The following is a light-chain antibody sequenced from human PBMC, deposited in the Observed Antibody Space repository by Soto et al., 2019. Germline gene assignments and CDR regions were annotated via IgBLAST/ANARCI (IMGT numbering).Light chain of an antibody. CDR1: QSINTY. CDR2: AAS. Sequence: DIQMTQSPSSLSASVGDRVTITCRASQSINTYLNWCQQKPGKAPKLLIFAASSLQSGVPSRFSASGSGTDFTLTISRLQPDDFATYYCQQSYIMPFTFGPGTKVDIK. CDR3: QQSYIMPFT. V-gene: IGKV1-39*01. J-gene: IGKJ3*01.